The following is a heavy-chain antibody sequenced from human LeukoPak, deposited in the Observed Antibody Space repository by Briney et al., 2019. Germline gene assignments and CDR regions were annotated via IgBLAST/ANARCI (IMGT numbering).Heavy chain of an antibody. CDR1: GVSLSSGSYY. V-gene: IGHV4-61*01. CDR2: IYYSGST. J-gene: IGHJ3*02. CDR3: ARSTVVTLEAFNI. D-gene: IGHD4-23*01. Sequence: SETLSLTRTVSGVSLSSGSYYWSWIRQPPGKGLEGIGYIYYSGSTNYNLSLKRRVTISVDASKNQFSLKLSSVTAGDTAVYFCARSTVVTLEAFNIWGQGTMVTVSS.